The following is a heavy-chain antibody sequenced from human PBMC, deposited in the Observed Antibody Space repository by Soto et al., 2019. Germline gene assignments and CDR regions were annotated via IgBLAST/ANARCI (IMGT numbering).Heavy chain of an antibody. CDR2: MSYDGINK. Sequence: QVQLVESGGGVVQPGRSLRLSCAASGFTFSNYGMHWVRQAPGKGLEWVSIMSYDGINKLYADSVKGRFTISRDNFKNTLYLQMDSLRAEDTAVYYCAREVYCSTTGCLRNIVHCWGQGSLVTVSS. D-gene: IGHD2-2*01. J-gene: IGHJ4*02. V-gene: IGHV3-30*03. CDR3: AREVYCSTTGCLRNIVHC. CDR1: GFTFSNYG.